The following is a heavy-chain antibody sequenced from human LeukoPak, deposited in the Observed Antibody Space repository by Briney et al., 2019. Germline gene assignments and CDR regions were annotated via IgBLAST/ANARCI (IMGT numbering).Heavy chain of an antibody. D-gene: IGHD4-23*01. Sequence: SQTLSLTCTVSGGSISSGDYYWSWSRQPPGKGLQWIGYIYCSGSTYYNPSLKSRVTISVDTSKNQFSLKLSSVTAADTAVYYCPRHSGARWRSYYYYYYMDVWGKGTSVTVSS. J-gene: IGHJ6*03. V-gene: IGHV4-30-4*08. CDR2: IYCSGST. CDR3: PRHSGARWRSYYYYYYMDV. CDR1: GGSISSGDYY.